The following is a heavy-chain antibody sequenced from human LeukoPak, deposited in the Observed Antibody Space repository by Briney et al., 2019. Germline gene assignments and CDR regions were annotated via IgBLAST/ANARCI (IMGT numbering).Heavy chain of an antibody. Sequence: ASVKVSCTASGFTVTNYHMHWVRQAPGQGLEWVGLIKGTGDSPDYAQKFQGRVTVTCDTSTNTAYLELRSLKLEDTAVYYCARAPAGTLDFWGQGTLVTVS. CDR3: ARAPAGTLDF. D-gene: IGHD6-13*01. V-gene: IGHV1-46*01. J-gene: IGHJ4*02. CDR1: GFTVTNYH. CDR2: IKGTGDSP.